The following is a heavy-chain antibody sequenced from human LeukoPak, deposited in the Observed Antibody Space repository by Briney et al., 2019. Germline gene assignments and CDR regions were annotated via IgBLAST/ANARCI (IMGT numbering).Heavy chain of an antibody. CDR3: AHRWQLDLGDAFDI. CDR1: GFSLSTSGVG. J-gene: IGHJ3*02. V-gene: IGHV2-5*01. CDR2: VYWNDDK. Sequence: SGPTLVKPTQTLTLTCTFSGFSLSTSGVGVGWIRQPPGKALEWLALVYWNDDKRYSPSLKSRLTITKDTSKNQVVLTMTNMDPVDTATYYCAHRWQLDLGDAFDIWGQGTMVTVSS. D-gene: IGHD6-6*01.